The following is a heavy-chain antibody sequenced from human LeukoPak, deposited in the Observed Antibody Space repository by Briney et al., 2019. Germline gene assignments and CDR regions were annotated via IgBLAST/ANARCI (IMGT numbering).Heavy chain of an antibody. CDR3: ASRYSYYYYYYMDV. V-gene: IGHV3-66*02. D-gene: IGHD5-18*01. CDR2: IYSGGST. Sequence: GGSLRLSCAASGFTVSSNYMSWVRQAPGKGLEWVSVIYSGGSTYYADSVKGRFTISRDNSKNTLYLQMNSLRAEDTAVYYCASRYSYYYYYYMDVWAKGPRSPSP. J-gene: IGHJ6*03. CDR1: GFTVSSNY.